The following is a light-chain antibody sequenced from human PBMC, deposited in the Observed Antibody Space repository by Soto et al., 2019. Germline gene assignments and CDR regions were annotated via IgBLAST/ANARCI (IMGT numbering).Light chain of an antibody. CDR2: EVN. CDR1: NSDVGSSVC. Sequence: QSALTQPASVSGSPGQSISFSCAGSNSDVGSSVCVSWYRQHPGKAPQLIIYEVNKRPSGVSSRFSGTKSGNTASLTISGLQPDDEADYYCCFFTGTASQYVFGPGTKVTVL. J-gene: IGLJ1*01. V-gene: IGLV2-14*01. CDR3: CFFTGTASQYV.